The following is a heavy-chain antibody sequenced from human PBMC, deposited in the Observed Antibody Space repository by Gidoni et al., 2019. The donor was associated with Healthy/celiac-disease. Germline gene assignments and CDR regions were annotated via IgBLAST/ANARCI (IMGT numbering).Heavy chain of an antibody. V-gene: IGHV3-21*01. CDR3: ARTFSSAIPFDY. CDR2: FSSSSSYI. Sequence: EVQLVESGGGLVKPGGSLRLSCAASGFTFSTYNMNWVRQAPGKGLAWVSSFSSSSSYIYYADSVKGRFTISRDNAKNSLYLQMNSLRAEDTAVYYCARTFSSAIPFDYWGQGTLVTVSS. CDR1: GFTFSTYN. D-gene: IGHD2-21*01. J-gene: IGHJ4*02.